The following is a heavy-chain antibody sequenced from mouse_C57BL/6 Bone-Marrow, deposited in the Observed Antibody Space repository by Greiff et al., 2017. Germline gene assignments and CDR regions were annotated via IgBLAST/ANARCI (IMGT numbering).Heavy chain of an antibody. CDR2: IDPNSGGT. CDR3: ARPYYYGSSGDY. Sequence: VQLQQPGAELVKPGASVKLSCKASGYTFTSYWMHWVKPRPGRCLEWIGRIDPNSGGTKYNEKFKSKSTLTVDKPSRTAYMQLSSLTSEDSAVYYCARPYYYGSSGDYWGQGTSVTVSS. CDR1: GYTFTSYW. J-gene: IGHJ4*01. D-gene: IGHD1-1*01. V-gene: IGHV1-72*01.